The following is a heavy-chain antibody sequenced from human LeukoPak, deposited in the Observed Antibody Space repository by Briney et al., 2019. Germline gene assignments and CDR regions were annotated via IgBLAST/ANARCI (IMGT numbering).Heavy chain of an antibody. CDR1: GFTFSNNA. V-gene: IGHV3-23*01. D-gene: IGHD2-2*02. Sequence: PGGSLRLSCAASGFTFSNNAMSWVRQAPGKGLDWVSTISGSGATYYADSMKARFTISRDNSKNTLYLQMNSLRAEDTAIYYCAKPSTSWSTALDAFNIWGQGTMVTVSS. CDR3: AKPSTSWSTALDAFNI. J-gene: IGHJ3*02. CDR2: ISGSGAT.